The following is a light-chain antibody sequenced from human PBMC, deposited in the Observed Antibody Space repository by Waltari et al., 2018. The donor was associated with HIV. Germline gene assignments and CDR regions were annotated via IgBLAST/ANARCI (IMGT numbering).Light chain of an antibody. CDR1: SSNVGSDDL. CDR3: FSCPRSGIRYV. V-gene: IGLV2-23*02. Sequence: QSALTQPASVSGSPGQSITISCTGTSSNVGSDDLVSWYQQHPGEAPQLIMYEVPKRPSGFSNRFSGSKSGNTASLTISGRQAEDEADYYCFSCPRSGIRYVFGTGTKVTVL. J-gene: IGLJ1*01. CDR2: EVP.